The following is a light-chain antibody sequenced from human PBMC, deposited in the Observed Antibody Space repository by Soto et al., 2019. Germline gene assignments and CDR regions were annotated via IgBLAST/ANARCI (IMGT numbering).Light chain of an antibody. V-gene: IGLV2-23*02. CDR1: SSDVGSYSL. CDR3: CSYAGSSTPVV. Sequence: QSALTQPASVSGSPGQSITISCTGTSSDVGSYSLVSWYQQHPGKAPKLMIYEVSKRPSGVSNRFSGSKSGNTASLTISGLQAEDEADYYCCSYAGSSTPVVFGGGTKLTVL. CDR2: EVS. J-gene: IGLJ2*01.